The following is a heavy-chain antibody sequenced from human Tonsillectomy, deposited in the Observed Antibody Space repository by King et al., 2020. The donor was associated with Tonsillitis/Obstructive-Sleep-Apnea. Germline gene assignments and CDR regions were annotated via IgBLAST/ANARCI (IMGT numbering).Heavy chain of an antibody. D-gene: IGHD3-22*01. Sequence: VQLQESGPGLVKPSETLSLTCTVSGGSISSYYWSWIRQPPGKGLEWIGYIYYSGSTNHNPSLKSRVTITLDTSKKQFSLKLSSVTAADTAGYYCASSDYYDSSGHSYCYYRGVWGKGTTVTVSS. J-gene: IGHJ6*03. CDR2: IYYSGST. V-gene: IGHV4-59*08. CDR3: ASSDYYDSSGHSYCYYRGV. CDR1: GGSISSYY.